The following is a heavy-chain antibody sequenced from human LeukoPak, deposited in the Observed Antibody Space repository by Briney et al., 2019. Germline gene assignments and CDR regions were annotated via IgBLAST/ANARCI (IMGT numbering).Heavy chain of an antibody. CDR1: GFTFSSYG. CDR3: AKDKGKWLAWSFDY. V-gene: IGHV3-30*18. CDR2: ISYDGSNK. Sequence: GGSLRLSCAASGFTFSSYGMHWVRQAPGKGLEWVAVISYDGSNKYYADSVKGRFTISRDNSKNTLYLQMNSLRAEDTAVYYCAKDKGKWLAWSFDYWGQGTLVTASS. D-gene: IGHD6-19*01. J-gene: IGHJ4*02.